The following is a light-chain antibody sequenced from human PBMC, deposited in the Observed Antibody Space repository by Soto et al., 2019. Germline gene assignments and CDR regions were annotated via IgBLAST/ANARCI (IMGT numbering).Light chain of an antibody. V-gene: IGLV1-40*01. Sequence: QYVLTQPTSVSGAPGQRVTISCTGSSSNIGAGYDVHWYQQLPGTAPKLLIYGNSNRPSGVPDRFSGSKSGTSASLAITGLQAEDEADYYCQSYDSSLSGLVFGTGTKLTVL. CDR1: SSNIGAGYD. J-gene: IGLJ1*01. CDR2: GNS. CDR3: QSYDSSLSGLV.